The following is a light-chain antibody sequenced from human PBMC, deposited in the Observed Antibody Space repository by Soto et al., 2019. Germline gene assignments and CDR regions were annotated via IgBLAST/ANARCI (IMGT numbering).Light chain of an antibody. Sequence: QSVLTQPPSASGTPGQRVTISCSGSSSNIGSNTVNWYQQLPGTAPKLLIYSNDQRPSGVPDRFSGSKSGTSASLPISGLQSEDEADYYCASWDGSLKGWVFGGGTKLTVL. J-gene: IGLJ3*02. CDR1: SSNIGSNT. CDR2: SND. CDR3: ASWDGSLKGWV. V-gene: IGLV1-44*01.